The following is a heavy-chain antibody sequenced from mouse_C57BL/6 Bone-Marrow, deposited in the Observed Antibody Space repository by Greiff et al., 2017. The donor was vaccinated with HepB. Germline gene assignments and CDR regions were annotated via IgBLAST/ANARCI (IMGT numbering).Heavy chain of an antibody. Sequence: LQQSGGGLVKPGGSLKLSCAASGFTFSSYTMSWVRQTPEKRLEWVATISGGGGNTYYPDSVKGRFTISRDNAKNTLYLQMSSLRSEDTALYYCARRGLRRGGMDYWGQGTSVTVSS. D-gene: IGHD2-12*01. V-gene: IGHV5-9*01. CDR3: ARRGLRRGGMDY. CDR2: ISGGGGNT. J-gene: IGHJ4*01. CDR1: GFTFSSYT.